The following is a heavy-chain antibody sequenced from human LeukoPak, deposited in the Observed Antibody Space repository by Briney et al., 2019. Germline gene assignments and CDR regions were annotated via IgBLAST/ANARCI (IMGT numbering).Heavy chain of an antibody. CDR2: IIPIFGTA. D-gene: IGHD2-8*01. CDR3: ARGGHYCTNGVCSPYYYYYYMDV. J-gene: IGHJ6*03. CDR1: GGTFSSYA. V-gene: IGHV1-69*05. Sequence: SVKVSCKASGGTFSSYAISWVRQAPGQGLEWMGGIIPIFGTANYAQKFQGRVTITTDESTSTAYMELSSLRSEDTAVYYCARGGHYCTNGVCSPYYYYYYMDVWGKGTTVTVSS.